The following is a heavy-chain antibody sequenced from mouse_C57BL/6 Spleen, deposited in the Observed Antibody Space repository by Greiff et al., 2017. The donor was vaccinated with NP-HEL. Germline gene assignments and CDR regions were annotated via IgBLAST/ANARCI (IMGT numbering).Heavy chain of an antibody. J-gene: IGHJ2*01. D-gene: IGHD1-1*01. CDR3: ARGVIITTVVAPYFDY. CDR2: IDPSDSYT. CDR1: GYTFTSYW. Sequence: QVQLQQFGAELVMPGASVKLSCKASGYTFTSYWMHWVKQRPGQGLEWIGEIDPSDSYTNYNQKFKGKSTLTVDKSSSTAYMQLSSLTSEDSAVYYCARGVIITTVVAPYFDYWGQGTTLTVSS. V-gene: IGHV1-69*01.